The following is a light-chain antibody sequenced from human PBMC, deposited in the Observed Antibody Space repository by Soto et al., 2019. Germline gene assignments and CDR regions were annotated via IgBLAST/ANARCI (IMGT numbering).Light chain of an antibody. J-gene: IGKJ5*01. Sequence: AIQVTQSPSSLSASVGDTVTITCRASQGISSAFAWYQQKPGKVPRLLIYDVFNLQSGVPSRFSGSGSGTDLTLTIRRLQPEDFATYYCQQLETYPLTFGQGTRLEVK. V-gene: IGKV1-13*02. CDR2: DVF. CDR1: QGISSA. CDR3: QQLETYPLT.